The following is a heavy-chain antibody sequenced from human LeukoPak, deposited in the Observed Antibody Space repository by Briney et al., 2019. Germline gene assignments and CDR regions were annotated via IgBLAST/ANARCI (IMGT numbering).Heavy chain of an antibody. D-gene: IGHD6-6*01. CDR3: ASVLYSSSSEKNYYYYYMDV. Sequence: SVKVSCKASGGTFSSYAISWVRQAPGQGLEWMGGIIPIFGTANYAQKFQGRVTITADKSTSTAYMELSSLRSEDTAVYYCASVLYSSSSEKNYYYYYMDVWGKGTTVTVSS. J-gene: IGHJ6*03. V-gene: IGHV1-69*06. CDR2: IIPIFGTA. CDR1: GGTFSSYA.